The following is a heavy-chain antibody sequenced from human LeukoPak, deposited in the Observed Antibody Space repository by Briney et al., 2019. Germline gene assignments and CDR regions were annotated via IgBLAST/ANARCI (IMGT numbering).Heavy chain of an antibody. D-gene: IGHD2-2*01. Sequence: SETLSLTCTVSGGSVSGYTYYWSWVRQPPGNGLEWIAYIYYSWSTNYNPTLKSRVTLSIDTSKNQFSLRLRSVTAADTAVYYCARSVYWSRTSCYPNWFDPWGQGTLVTVSS. CDR3: ARSVYWSRTSCYPNWFDP. J-gene: IGHJ5*02. V-gene: IGHV4-61*01. CDR1: GGSVSGYTYY. CDR2: IYYSWST.